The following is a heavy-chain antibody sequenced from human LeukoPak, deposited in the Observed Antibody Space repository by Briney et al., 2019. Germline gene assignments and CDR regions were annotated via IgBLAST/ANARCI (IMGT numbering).Heavy chain of an antibody. CDR1: GGSISSSNW. D-gene: IGHD4-17*01. CDR2: IYHSGST. V-gene: IGHV4-4*02. CDR3: ASLPSTVTTGFYYYYYMDV. Sequence: SETLSLTCAVSGGSISSSNWWSWVRQPPGKGLEWIGEIYHSGSTNYNPSLKSRVTISVDKSKNQFSLKLSSVTAADTAVYYCASLPSTVTTGFYYYYYMDVWDKGTTVTVSS. J-gene: IGHJ6*03.